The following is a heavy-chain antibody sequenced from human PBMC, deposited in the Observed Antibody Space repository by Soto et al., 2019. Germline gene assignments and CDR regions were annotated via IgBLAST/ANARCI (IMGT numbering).Heavy chain of an antibody. Sequence: ASVKVSCKASGGTFSSYAISWVRQAPGQGLEWMGGIIPIFGTANYAQKFQGRVTITADESTSTAYMELSSLRSEDTAVYYCARTHYYDSSGYFYYPDYWGQGTLVTVSS. J-gene: IGHJ4*02. CDR2: IIPIFGTA. D-gene: IGHD3-22*01. V-gene: IGHV1-69*13. CDR3: ARTHYYDSSGYFYYPDY. CDR1: GGTFSSYA.